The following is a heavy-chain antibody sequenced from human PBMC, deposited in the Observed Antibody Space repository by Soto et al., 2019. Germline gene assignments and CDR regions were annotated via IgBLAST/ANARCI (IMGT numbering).Heavy chain of an antibody. D-gene: IGHD3-3*01. CDR2: IRGSGGGT. J-gene: IGHJ6*02. CDR3: ARGNFGVVPMSYYYYYGMDV. V-gene: IGHV3-23*01. CDR1: GFTISSHD. Sequence: HPGGSLRLSCAASGFTISSHDMNWVRQAPGKGLEWVPAIRGSGGGTYYADSVKGRFTISSDTSRNTLYLQMNSLRAEDTAVYYCARGNFGVVPMSYYYYYGMDVWGQGTTVTVSS.